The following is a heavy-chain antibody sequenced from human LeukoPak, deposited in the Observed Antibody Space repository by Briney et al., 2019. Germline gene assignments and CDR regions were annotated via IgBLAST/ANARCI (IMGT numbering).Heavy chain of an antibody. J-gene: IGHJ4*02. CDR2: ISYDGPDK. CDR3: AKEKLPSGYSFLTDY. D-gene: IGHD5-18*01. V-gene: IGHV3-30*18. Sequence: GGSLRLSCAASGFTFNSYGMHWVRQAPGKGLEWVAVISYDGPDKYYADSVKGRFTISRDDSKSTLYLQMNSLRPEDTAVYYCAKEKLPSGYSFLTDYWGQGTLVTVSS. CDR1: GFTFNSYG.